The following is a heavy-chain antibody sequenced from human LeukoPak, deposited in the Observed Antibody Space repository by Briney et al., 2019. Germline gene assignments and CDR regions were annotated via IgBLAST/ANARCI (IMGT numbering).Heavy chain of an antibody. J-gene: IGHJ6*02. CDR3: ARRAPHGVDV. CDR1: GGSISSYY. Sequence: SETLSLTCTVSGGSISSYYWSWIRQPPGKGLEWIGYIYYSGSTNYNPSLKSRVTISVDTSKNQFSLNLSSVTAADTAVYYCARRAPHGVDVWGQGTTVTVSS. CDR2: IYYSGST. V-gene: IGHV4-59*08.